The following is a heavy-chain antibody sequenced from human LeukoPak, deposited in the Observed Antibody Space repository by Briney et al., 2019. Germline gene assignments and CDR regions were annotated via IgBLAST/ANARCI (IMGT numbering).Heavy chain of an antibody. CDR1: GFTFSSYG. CDR2: IRYDGSNK. CDR3: AKLGNSNPLRLPFDY. J-gene: IGHJ4*02. V-gene: IGHV3-30*02. Sequence: GGSLRLSCAASGFTFSSYGMHWVRQAPGKGLEWVAFIRYDGSNKYYADSVKGRFTISRDNSKNTLYLQMNSLRAEDTAVYYCAKLGNSNPLRLPFDYWGQGTLVTVSS. D-gene: IGHD4-23*01.